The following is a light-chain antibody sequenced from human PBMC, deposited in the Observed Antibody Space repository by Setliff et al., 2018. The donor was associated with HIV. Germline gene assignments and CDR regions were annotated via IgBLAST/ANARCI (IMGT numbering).Light chain of an antibody. J-gene: IGLJ1*01. CDR3: SSYTSSSPPYV. Sequence: LTQPASVSGSPGQSIAISCTGTSNDIGTYDYVSWYQQHPGGAPKLLIFGVSNRPSGVSDRFSGSKSGNTASLTISGLQAEDEADYYCSSYTSSSPPYVFGSGTKVTVL. CDR1: SNDIGTYDY. V-gene: IGLV2-14*03. CDR2: GVS.